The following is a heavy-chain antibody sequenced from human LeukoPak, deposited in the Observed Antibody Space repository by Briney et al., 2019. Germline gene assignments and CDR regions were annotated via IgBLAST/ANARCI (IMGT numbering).Heavy chain of an antibody. J-gene: IGHJ4*02. D-gene: IGHD2-2*02. CDR3: ARTAGNCSSTSCYRFDY. CDR2: INHSGST. CDR1: GGSFSGYY. Sequence: SETLSLTCAVYGGSFSGYYWSWIRQPPGKGLEWIGEINHSGSTNYNPSLKSRATISVDTSKNQFSLKLSSVTAADTAVYYCARTAGNCSSTSCYRFDYWGQGTLVTVSS. V-gene: IGHV4-34*01.